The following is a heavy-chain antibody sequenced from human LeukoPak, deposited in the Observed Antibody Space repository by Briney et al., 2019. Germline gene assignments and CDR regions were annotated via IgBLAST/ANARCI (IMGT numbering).Heavy chain of an antibody. CDR1: GGSISSSNW. V-gene: IGHV4-4*02. CDR2: IYHSGST. Sequence: SETLSLTCAVSGGSISSSNWWSWVRQPPGKGLEWIGEIYHSGSTNYNPSLKSRVTISVDTSKNQFSLKLSSVTAADTAVYYCASFNGDPDTYYFDYWGQGTLVTVSS. D-gene: IGHD4-17*01. CDR3: ASFNGDPDTYYFDY. J-gene: IGHJ4*02.